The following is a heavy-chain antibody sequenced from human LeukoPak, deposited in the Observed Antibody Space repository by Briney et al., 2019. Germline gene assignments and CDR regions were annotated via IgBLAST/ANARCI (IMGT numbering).Heavy chain of an antibody. CDR3: ALQVPGCSGGACYSGWFDP. CDR1: GYXFANYW. Sequence: GESLKISCKGSGYXFANYWSSWVRQMPGKGLEWKGIINPGDSDIRYSPSFQGQVSISADKSIGTTYLQWSSLKALDTAMYYCALQVPGCSGGACYSGWFDPWGQGTLVTVSS. V-gene: IGHV5-51*01. J-gene: IGHJ5*02. D-gene: IGHD2-15*01. CDR2: INPGDSDI.